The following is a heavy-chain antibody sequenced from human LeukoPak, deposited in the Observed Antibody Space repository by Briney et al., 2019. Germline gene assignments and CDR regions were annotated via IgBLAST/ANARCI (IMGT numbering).Heavy chain of an antibody. D-gene: IGHD1-26*01. CDR2: IYSGGST. Sequence: GGSLRLSCAASGFTVRSNYMNWVRQAPGKGLEWVSVIYSGGSTYYADSVKGRFTISRDNSKNTLYLQMNSLRAEDTAVYYCATEGTWSYYYDYWGQGTLVTVSS. CDR1: GFTVRSNY. J-gene: IGHJ4*02. V-gene: IGHV3-66*01. CDR3: ATEGTWSYYYDY.